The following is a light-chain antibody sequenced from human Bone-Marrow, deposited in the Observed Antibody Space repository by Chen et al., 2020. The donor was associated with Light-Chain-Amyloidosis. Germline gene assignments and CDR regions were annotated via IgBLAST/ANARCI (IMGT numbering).Light chain of an antibody. CDR3: SSYTITNTVV. CDR2: EVT. V-gene: IGLV2-14*01. CDR1: SSHVGGDNH. Sequence: QYALTQPASVSGSPGQSITISCTGTSSHVGGDNHVAWYKQPPDKAPKLMIYEVTNRPSWVPDRFSGSKSDNTASLTISGLQTEDEADYFCSSYTITNTVVFGSGTRVTVL. J-gene: IGLJ1*01.